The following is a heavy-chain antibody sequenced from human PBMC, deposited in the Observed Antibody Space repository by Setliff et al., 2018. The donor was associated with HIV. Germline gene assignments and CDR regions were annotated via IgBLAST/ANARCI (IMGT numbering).Heavy chain of an antibody. V-gene: IGHV4-34*08. D-gene: IGHD2-15*01. CDR1: GWTFSGYY. CDR3: ADGSPIPATAANCFDP. Sequence: NPAETLSLTCAVLGWTFSGYYWSWIRQSPGKGLEWIGEINHSGSINYNPSPKNSVTISVNTSKNNFSLKLSSVTAADAAVYCCADGSPIPATAANCFDPWGQGTLVTVSS. CDR2: INHSGSI. J-gene: IGHJ5*02.